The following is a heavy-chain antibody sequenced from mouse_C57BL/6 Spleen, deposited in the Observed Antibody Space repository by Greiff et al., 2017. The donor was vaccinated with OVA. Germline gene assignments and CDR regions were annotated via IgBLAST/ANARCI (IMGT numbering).Heavy chain of an antibody. CDR2: IDPETGGT. CDR1: GYTFTDYE. D-gene: IGHD1-1*01. Sequence: VQLKESGAELVRPGASVTLSCKASGYTFTDYEMHWVKQTPVHGLEWIGAIDPETGGTAYNQKFKGKAILTADKSSSTAYMELRSLTSEDSAVYYCTRTDGSSLYYFEYWGQGTTITVSS. J-gene: IGHJ2*01. V-gene: IGHV1-15*01. CDR3: TRTDGSSLYYFEY.